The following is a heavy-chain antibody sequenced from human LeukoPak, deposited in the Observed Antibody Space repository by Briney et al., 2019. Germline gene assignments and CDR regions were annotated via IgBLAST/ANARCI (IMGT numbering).Heavy chain of an antibody. CDR1: GGSISSYY. Sequence: SETLSLTCTVSGGSISSYYWSWIRQPPGKGLEWTAYISDIGSINYNPSLKSRVTISLDTSKNQFSLKLSSVTAADTAVYYCAGHHPRNTVDFWGQGTLVTVSS. D-gene: IGHD2/OR15-2a*01. V-gene: IGHV4-59*08. CDR3: AGHHPRNTVDF. J-gene: IGHJ4*02. CDR2: ISDIGSI.